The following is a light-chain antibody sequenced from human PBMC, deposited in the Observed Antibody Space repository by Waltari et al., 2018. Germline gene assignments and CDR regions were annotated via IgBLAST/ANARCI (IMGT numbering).Light chain of an antibody. CDR1: QSIRSH. J-gene: IGKJ1*01. CDR3: QQSSGIPAT. Sequence: DIQMTQSPPSLSASVGDRVTIICRASQSIRSHLNWYQQKPGKAPNLLIYAASDLQSGVPSRFSGSGSGTDFTLTISSLQPEDFATYYCQQSSGIPATFGQGTKVEIK. V-gene: IGKV1-39*01. CDR2: AAS.